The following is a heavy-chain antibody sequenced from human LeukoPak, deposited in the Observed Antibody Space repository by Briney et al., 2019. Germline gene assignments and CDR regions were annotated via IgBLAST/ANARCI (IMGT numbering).Heavy chain of an antibody. Sequence: GASVKVSCKASGYTFTGYYMHWVRQAPGQGLEWMGWINPNSGGTNYAQKFQGRVTMTRDTSISTAYMELSRLRSDDTAVYYCARDSGDIVVVVAANPEDWSDPWGQGTLVTVSS. D-gene: IGHD2-15*01. J-gene: IGHJ5*02. CDR3: ARDSGDIVVVVAANPEDWSDP. V-gene: IGHV1-2*02. CDR2: INPNSGGT. CDR1: GYTFTGYY.